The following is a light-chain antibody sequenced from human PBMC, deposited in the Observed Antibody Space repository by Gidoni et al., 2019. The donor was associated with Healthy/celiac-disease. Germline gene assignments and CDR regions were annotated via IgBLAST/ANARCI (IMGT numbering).Light chain of an antibody. CDR2: GAS. CDR3: QQYGSSPRT. Sequence: EIVLTPSPGTLSLSPGARATLSCRASQSVSSSYLAWYQQKPGQAPRLLIYGASSRATGIPDRFSGSGSGTDFTLTISRLEPEDFAVYYCQQYGSSPRTFGGGTKVEIK. J-gene: IGKJ4*01. V-gene: IGKV3-20*01. CDR1: QSVSSSY.